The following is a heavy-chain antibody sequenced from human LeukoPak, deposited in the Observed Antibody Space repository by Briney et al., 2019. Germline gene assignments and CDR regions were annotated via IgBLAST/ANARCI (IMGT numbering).Heavy chain of an antibody. CDR3: ATRYSSSRFSYYGMDV. Sequence: SVKVSCKASGGTFSSYAISWVRQAPGQGLEWMGGIIPIFGTANCAQKFQGRVTITADESTSTAYMELSSLRSEDTAVYYCATRYSSSRFSYYGMDVWGQGTTVTVSS. CDR1: GGTFSSYA. V-gene: IGHV1-69*13. D-gene: IGHD6-13*01. CDR2: IIPIFGTA. J-gene: IGHJ6*02.